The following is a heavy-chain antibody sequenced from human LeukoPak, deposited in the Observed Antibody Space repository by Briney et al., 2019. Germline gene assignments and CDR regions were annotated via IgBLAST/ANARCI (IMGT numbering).Heavy chain of an antibody. CDR1: GFIFSSYG. D-gene: IGHD6-13*01. Sequence: PGGSLRLSCAASGFIFSSYGMHWVRQAPDKGLEWVAFIRYDGSRKYYADSVKGRFTISRDNAKNSLYLQMNSLRAEDMALYYCAKDVLRRQHPYYMDVWGKGTTVTVSS. CDR2: IRYDGSRK. V-gene: IGHV3-30*02. CDR3: AKDVLRRQHPYYMDV. J-gene: IGHJ6*03.